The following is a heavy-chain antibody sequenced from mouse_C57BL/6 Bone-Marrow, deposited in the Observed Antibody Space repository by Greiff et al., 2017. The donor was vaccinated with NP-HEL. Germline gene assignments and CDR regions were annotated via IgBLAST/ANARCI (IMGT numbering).Heavy chain of an antibody. V-gene: IGHV1-82*01. CDR3: ARSANYSNSYAMDY. CDR1: GYAFSSSW. Sequence: QVQLQQSGPELVKPGASVKISCKASGYAFSSSWMNWVKQRPGKGLEWIGRIYPGDGDTNSNGKFKGKATLTAAKSSSTAYMQLSSLTSEDSAVYFCARSANYSNSYAMDYWGQGTSVTVSS. CDR2: IYPGDGDT. D-gene: IGHD2-5*01. J-gene: IGHJ4*01.